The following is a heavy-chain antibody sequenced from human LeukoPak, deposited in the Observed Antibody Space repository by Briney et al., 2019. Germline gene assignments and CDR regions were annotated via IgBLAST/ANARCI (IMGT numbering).Heavy chain of an antibody. D-gene: IGHD3-10*01. V-gene: IGHV1-2*02. CDR1: GGTFSSYA. J-gene: IGHJ4*02. CDR2: INPNSGGT. Sequence: GASVKVSCKASGGTFSSYAISWARQAPGQGLEWMGWINPNSGGTNYAQKFQGRVTMTRDTSISTAYMELSRLRSDDTAVYYCARGVGWFGELSTDYWGQGTLVTVSS. CDR3: ARGVGWFGELSTDY.